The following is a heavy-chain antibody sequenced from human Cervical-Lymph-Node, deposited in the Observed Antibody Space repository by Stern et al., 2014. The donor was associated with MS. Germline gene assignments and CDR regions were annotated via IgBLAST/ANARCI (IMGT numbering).Heavy chain of an antibody. CDR1: GFTFSSYS. D-gene: IGHD1-26*01. CDR2: ITSSINNR. J-gene: IGHJ4*02. V-gene: IGHV3-48*04. CDR3: ARDIVTRGY. Sequence: EVQLLESGGALVQTGGSLRLSCAASGFTFSSYSMNWVRQAPGKGLECISCITSSINNRYYADAVNGRFTISRDNAKNALYLQMDSLRAEDTALYYCARDIVTRGYWGQGTLVTVSS.